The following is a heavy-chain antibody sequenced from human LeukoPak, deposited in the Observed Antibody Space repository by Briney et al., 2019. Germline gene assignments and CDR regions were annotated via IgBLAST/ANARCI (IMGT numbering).Heavy chain of an antibody. CDR3: SREQIRGSGSYYYNLFDP. Sequence: PSKTLSLTCTVSGDSISSTSYFWGWIRQPPGKGLEWIGSIYNSGRSHYNPSLKSRVTISVDTSKNQFSLKLSSVTAADTAMYFCSREQIRGSGSYYYNLFDPWGQGALVTVSS. V-gene: IGHV4-39*07. CDR2: IYNSGRS. J-gene: IGHJ5*02. D-gene: IGHD3-10*01. CDR1: GDSISSTSYF.